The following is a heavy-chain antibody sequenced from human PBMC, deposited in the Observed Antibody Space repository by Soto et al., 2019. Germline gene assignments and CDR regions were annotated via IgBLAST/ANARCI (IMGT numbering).Heavy chain of an antibody. Sequence: SETLSLTCTVSGGSISSGDYYWSWIRQPPGKGLERIGYIYYSGSTYYNPSLKSRVTKSEDTSKNQFPLKMNYVTVADTAVYYCARAQGSGFLVSWGQGTLVTVSS. CDR1: GGSISSGDYY. CDR3: ARAQGSGFLVS. CDR2: IYYSGST. D-gene: IGHD3-10*01. V-gene: IGHV4-30-4*01. J-gene: IGHJ4*02.